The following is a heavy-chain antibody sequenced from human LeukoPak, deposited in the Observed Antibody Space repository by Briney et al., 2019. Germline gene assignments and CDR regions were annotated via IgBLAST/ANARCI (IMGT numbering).Heavy chain of an antibody. Sequence: SETLSLTCTVSGGSISSSSYYWGWIRQPPGKGLEWIGSIYYSGSTYYNPSLKSRVTISVDTSKNQFSLKLSSVTAADTAVYYCARRLAGTEDYWGQGALVTVSS. V-gene: IGHV4-39*01. J-gene: IGHJ4*02. D-gene: IGHD6-13*01. CDR3: ARRLAGTEDY. CDR2: IYYSGST. CDR1: GGSISSSSYY.